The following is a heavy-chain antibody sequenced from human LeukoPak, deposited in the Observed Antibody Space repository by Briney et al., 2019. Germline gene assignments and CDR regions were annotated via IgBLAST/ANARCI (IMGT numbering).Heavy chain of an antibody. J-gene: IGHJ3*01. Sequence: GASVKVSCKASGYTFTSYGISWVRQAPGQGLEWMGWISAYNGNTNYAQKLQGRVTMTEDISTDTAYMELSDLRSDDTAVYYCATEDPSGLDVLLNWGQGTMVTVSS. CDR2: ISAYNGNT. CDR1: GYTFTSYG. CDR3: ATEDPSGLDVLLN. V-gene: IGHV1-18*01. D-gene: IGHD6-19*01.